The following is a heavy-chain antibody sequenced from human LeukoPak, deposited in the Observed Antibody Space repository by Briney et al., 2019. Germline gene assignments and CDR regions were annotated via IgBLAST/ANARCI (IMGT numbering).Heavy chain of an antibody. CDR1: GFTFRDYA. CDR2: ISWDSSSV. Sequence: GRSLRLSCAASGFTFRDYAMYWVRQAPGKGLEWVSGISWDSSSVAYADSVKGRFTISRDNAKNSLYLQMNSLRAEDMALYYCAKDVGGPLADAFDIWGQGTMVTVSP. CDR3: AKDVGGPLADAFDI. V-gene: IGHV3-9*03. D-gene: IGHD2-15*01. J-gene: IGHJ3*02.